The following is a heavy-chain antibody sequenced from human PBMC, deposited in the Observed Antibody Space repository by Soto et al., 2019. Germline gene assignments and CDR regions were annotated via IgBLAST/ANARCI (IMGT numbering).Heavy chain of an antibody. Sequence: EVHLLDSGGGLAQPGGSLKLSCATSGFTFGNFAMSWVRQAPGKGLEWVSAISGNGGSTYYADSVKGRFTISRDNSKSTFYQQMKSLPAEDTAVYLCANLRTKSHIAGPFDYWGQGSLVSVSS. CDR3: ANLRTKSHIAGPFDY. V-gene: IGHV3-23*01. CDR1: GFTFGNFA. D-gene: IGHD2-21*01. CDR2: ISGNGGST. J-gene: IGHJ4*02.